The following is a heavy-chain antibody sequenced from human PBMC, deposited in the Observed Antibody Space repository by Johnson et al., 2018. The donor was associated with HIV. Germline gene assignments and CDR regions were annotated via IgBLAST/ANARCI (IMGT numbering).Heavy chain of an antibody. CDR2: INWNGGST. CDR1: GFTFDDYG. J-gene: IGHJ3*02. D-gene: IGHD3-22*01. V-gene: IGHV3-20*04. Sequence: VQLVESGGGVVRPGGSLRLSCAASGFTFDDYGMSWVRQAPGKGLEWVSGINWNGGSTGYTDSVKGRFHISRDNSKNSLYLQMNSLKTEDTAVYYCAREKGYYNDLDAFDIWGQGTMVTVVS. CDR3: AREKGYYNDLDAFDI.